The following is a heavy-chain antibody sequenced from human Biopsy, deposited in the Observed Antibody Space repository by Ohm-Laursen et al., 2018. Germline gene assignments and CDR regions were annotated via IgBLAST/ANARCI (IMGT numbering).Heavy chain of an antibody. V-gene: IGHV4-4*07. D-gene: IGHD1-26*01. CDR3: AGIVLGPTNDAFDI. CDR2: ICPGGGT. CDR1: GDSIRNYY. J-gene: IGHJ3*02. Sequence: SDTLSLTCTVSGDSIRNYYWSWIRQAAGKGLEWIGRICPGGGTIYNPSLKSRVTMSVDTSKNHFSLNLNSVTAADTAVYYCAGIVLGPTNDAFDIWGQGTMVTVSS.